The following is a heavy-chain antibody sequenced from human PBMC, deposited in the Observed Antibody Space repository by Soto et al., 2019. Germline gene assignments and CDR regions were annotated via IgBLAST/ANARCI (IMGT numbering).Heavy chain of an antibody. J-gene: IGHJ4*02. CDR1: GGTFSSYA. CDR3: ASGYCGGDRYSFRLLLTN. V-gene: IGHV1-69*13. D-gene: IGHD2-21*02. CDR2: IIPIFGTA. Sequence: GASVKVSCKASGGTFSSYAISWVRQAPGQGLEWMGGIIPIFGTANYAQKFQGRVTITADESTSTAYMELSSLRSEDTAVYYCASGYCGGDRYSFRLLLTNWGQGTLVTVSS.